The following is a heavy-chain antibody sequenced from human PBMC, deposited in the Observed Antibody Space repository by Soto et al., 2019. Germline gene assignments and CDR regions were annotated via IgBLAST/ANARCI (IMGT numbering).Heavy chain of an antibody. CDR2: ILYDGSNE. J-gene: IGHJ4*02. CDR3: AKDRSSSWSFDY. V-gene: IGHV3-30*18. D-gene: IGHD6-13*01. CDR1: GFIFSNYG. Sequence: PGGSLRLSCPASGFIFSNYGMHWVRQAPGKGLEWVAAILYDGSNEYYADSVKGRFTISRDNSKNILYLQMNSLRAEDTAMYYCAKDRSSSWSFDYWGRGTLVTVSS.